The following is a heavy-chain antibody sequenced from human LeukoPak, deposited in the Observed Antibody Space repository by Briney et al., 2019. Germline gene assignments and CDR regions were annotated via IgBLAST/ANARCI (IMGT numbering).Heavy chain of an antibody. Sequence: GGSLRLSCAASGFTFSSYWMSWVRQAPGKGLEWVANIKQDGSEKYYVDPVKGRFTISRDNAKNSLYLQMNSLRAEDTAVYYCARDGDFDAFDIWGQGTMVTVSS. CDR1: GFTFSSYW. CDR2: IKQDGSEK. D-gene: IGHD3-3*01. V-gene: IGHV3-7*01. J-gene: IGHJ3*02. CDR3: ARDGDFDAFDI.